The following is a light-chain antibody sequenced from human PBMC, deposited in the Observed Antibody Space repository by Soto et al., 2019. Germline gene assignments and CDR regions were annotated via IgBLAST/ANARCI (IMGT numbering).Light chain of an antibody. CDR3: CSYAGSSTWV. J-gene: IGLJ2*01. Sequence: QSALTQPASVSGSPGQSITISCTGTRSDVGSYNLVSWYQQHPGKAPKLMIYEGSKRASGVSNRFSGSKSGNTASLTISGLQAEDEADYYCCSYAGSSTWVFGGGNKLTGL. V-gene: IGLV2-23*01. CDR1: RSDVGSYNL. CDR2: EGS.